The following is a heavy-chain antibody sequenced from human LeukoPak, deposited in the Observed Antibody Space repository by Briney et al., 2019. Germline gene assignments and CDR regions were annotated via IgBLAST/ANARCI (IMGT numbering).Heavy chain of an antibody. CDR3: ARDDKPLTNYYDSSGPKPY. Sequence: GGSLRLSCAASGFTFSSYAMHWVRQAPGKGLEWVAVISYDRSNKYYADSVKGRFTISRDNSKNTLYLQMNSLRAEDTAVYYCARDDKPLTNYYDSSGPKPYWGQGTLVTVSS. D-gene: IGHD3-22*01. CDR1: GFTFSSYA. V-gene: IGHV3-30-3*01. CDR2: ISYDRSNK. J-gene: IGHJ4*02.